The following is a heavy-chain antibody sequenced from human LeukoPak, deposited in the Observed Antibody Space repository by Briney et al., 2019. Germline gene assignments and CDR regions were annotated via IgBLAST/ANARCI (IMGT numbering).Heavy chain of an antibody. CDR3: ARHRGKQWPFDY. V-gene: IGHV4-59*08. J-gene: IGHJ4*02. D-gene: IGHD6-19*01. CDR1: GGSISSYY. CDR2: INYTGST. Sequence: SETLSLTCTVSGGSISSYYWSWIRQPPGKGLEWIGVINYTGSTHYSPSLKSRVTISVDTSKNQFSLKLSSVTAADTAVYYCARHRGKQWPFDYWGQGTLVTVSS.